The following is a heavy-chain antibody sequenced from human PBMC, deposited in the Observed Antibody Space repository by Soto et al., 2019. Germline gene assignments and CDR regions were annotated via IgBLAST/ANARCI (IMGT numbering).Heavy chain of an antibody. J-gene: IGHJ4*02. CDR2: INPDGSVT. Sequence: DVQLVESGGGLVQPGGSLRLSCAASGFTFTNYWMHWVRQAPGKGLVWVSRINPDGSVTNYADSVKGRFTISRDNAKNAVYLQMNILGVEDTAVYYCARDLLWNNPGYWGQGALVTVSS. CDR1: GFTFTNYW. V-gene: IGHV3-74*01. D-gene: IGHD1-1*01. CDR3: ARDLLWNNPGY.